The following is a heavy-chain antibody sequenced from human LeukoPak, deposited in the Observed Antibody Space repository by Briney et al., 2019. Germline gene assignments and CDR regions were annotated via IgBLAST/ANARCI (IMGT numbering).Heavy chain of an antibody. J-gene: IGHJ6*02. V-gene: IGHV4-39*01. CDR3: ATGAASYYYYGMDV. D-gene: IGHD1-26*01. CDR2: IYYSGST. Sequence: SETLSLTCTVSGGSISSSSYSWGWIRQPPGKGLEWIGSIYYSGSTYYNPSLKSRVTISVDTSKNQFSLKLSSVTAADTAVYYCATGAASYYYYGMDVWGQGTTVTVSS. CDR1: GGSISSSSYS.